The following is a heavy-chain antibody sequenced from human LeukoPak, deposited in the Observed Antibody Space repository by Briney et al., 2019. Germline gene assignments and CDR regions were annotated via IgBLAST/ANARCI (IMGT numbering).Heavy chain of an antibody. J-gene: IGHJ3*02. D-gene: IGHD5-18*01. CDR3: ARGGWIQLWHAFDI. Sequence: PSETLSLTCAVHGGSFSGYYWSWIRQPPGKGLEWIGEVNHSGSTNYNPSLKGRVTISVDTSKNQFSLKLSSVTAADTAVYYCARGGWIQLWHAFDIWGQGTMVTVSS. CDR1: GGSFSGYY. CDR2: VNHSGST. V-gene: IGHV4-34*01.